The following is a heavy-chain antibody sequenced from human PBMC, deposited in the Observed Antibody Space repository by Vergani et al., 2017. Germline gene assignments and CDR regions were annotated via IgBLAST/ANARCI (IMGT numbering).Heavy chain of an antibody. Sequence: EVQLLESGGGLVQPGGSLRLSCAASGFTFSSYAMSWVRQAPGKGLEWVSTLSDSGGGTSYADSVKGRFTISRDNSKNTLFLQMNSLRDEDTAIYYCAKEGIGARLFDYWGQGTLVTVSS. CDR2: LSDSGGGT. V-gene: IGHV3-23*01. CDR3: AKEGIGARLFDY. J-gene: IGHJ4*02. D-gene: IGHD6-6*01. CDR1: GFTFSSYA.